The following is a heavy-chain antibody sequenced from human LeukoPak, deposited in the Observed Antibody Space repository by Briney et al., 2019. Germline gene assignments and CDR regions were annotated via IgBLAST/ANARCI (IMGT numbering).Heavy chain of an antibody. V-gene: IGHV3-23*01. D-gene: IGHD1-1*01. Sequence: PGGSLRLSCAASGFTFSSYAMSWVRKAPGKGLEWVSVISDSGGSAYYADSVKGRFTMSRDNSKNTLYLQMNSLRAEDTAVYYCAKLMTTHRRYFDYWGQGTLVTVSS. CDR2: ISDSGGSA. CDR1: GFTFSSYA. J-gene: IGHJ4*02. CDR3: AKLMTTHRRYFDY.